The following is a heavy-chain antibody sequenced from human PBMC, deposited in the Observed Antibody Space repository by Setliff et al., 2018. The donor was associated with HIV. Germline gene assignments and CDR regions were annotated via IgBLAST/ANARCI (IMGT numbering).Heavy chain of an antibody. J-gene: IGHJ4*02. CDR2: IYYRSKWYS. V-gene: IGHV6-1*01. Sequence: SQTLSLTCAISGDSALSSRAAWNWIRQSPSGGLEWLGRIYYRSKWYSEYAVSVKSRLTIKPDTLENRFSLQLSSVTPEDTAVYFCARDCDPSRYYYLSLFDFWGQGTPVTVSS. CDR1: GDSALSSRAA. D-gene: IGHD3-22*01. CDR3: ARDCDPSRYYYLSLFDF.